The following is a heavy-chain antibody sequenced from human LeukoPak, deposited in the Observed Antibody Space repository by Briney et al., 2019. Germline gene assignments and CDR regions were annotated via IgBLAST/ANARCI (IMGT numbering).Heavy chain of an antibody. J-gene: IGHJ4*02. CDR3: AKSPSGETFDY. CDR1: GFTFSSYI. Sequence: GCSLRLSCTASGFTFSSYIMHWLRQAPGKGLEWVSSINSRSTSILYAHSVKGRFTISRDNARNSVHLQMYSLRAEDTALYCCAKSPSGETFDYWGKGNVVSVSS. V-gene: IGHV3-21*01. D-gene: IGHD1-14*01. CDR2: INSRSTSI.